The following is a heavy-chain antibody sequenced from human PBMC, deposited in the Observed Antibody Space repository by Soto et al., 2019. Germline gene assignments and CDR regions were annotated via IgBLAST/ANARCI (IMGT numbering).Heavy chain of an antibody. CDR2: ISYDGSNK. Sequence: GGSLRLSCAASGFTFSSYAMHLVRQAPGKGLEWVAVISYDGSNKYYADSVKGRFTISRDNSKNTLYLQMNSLRAEDTAVYYCARDLGVGVVPAAIFIYWGQGTLVTVSS. V-gene: IGHV3-30-3*01. CDR1: GFTFSSYA. J-gene: IGHJ4*02. D-gene: IGHD2-2*01. CDR3: ARDLGVGVVPAAIFIY.